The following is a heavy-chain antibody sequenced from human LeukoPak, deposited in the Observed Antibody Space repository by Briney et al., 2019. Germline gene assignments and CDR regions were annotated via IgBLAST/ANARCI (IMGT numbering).Heavy chain of an antibody. CDR2: ISGSGGST. CDR3: SKDRDVTMFGVVIIRARDY. Sequence: PGGSLRLSCAASGFTFSSYAMSWVRQAPGKGLEWVSAISGSGGSTYYADSVKGRFTISRDNSNSTWYLQMNSLRAEDTAVYYCSKDRDVTMFGVVIIRARDYWGQGTLVTVSS. D-gene: IGHD3-3*01. J-gene: IGHJ4*02. CDR1: GFTFSSYA. V-gene: IGHV3-23*01.